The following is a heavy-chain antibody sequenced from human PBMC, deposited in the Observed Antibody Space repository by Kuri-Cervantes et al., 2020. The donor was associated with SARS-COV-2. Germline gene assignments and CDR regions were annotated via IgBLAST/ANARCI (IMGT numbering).Heavy chain of an antibody. D-gene: IGHD2-21*01. Sequence: GGSLRLSCAASGFTFSDYYMSWIRQAPWKGLEWVSYISSSSSYTNYADSVKGRFTISRDNAKNSLYLHMKSLRSEDTAIYYCAKDRVGVQDFWGQGTLVTVSS. J-gene: IGHJ4*02. CDR2: ISSSSSYT. V-gene: IGHV3-11*06. CDR1: GFTFSDYY. CDR3: AKDRVGVQDF.